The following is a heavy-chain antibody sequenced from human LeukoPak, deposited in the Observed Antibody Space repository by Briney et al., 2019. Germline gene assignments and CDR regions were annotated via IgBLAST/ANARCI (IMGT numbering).Heavy chain of an antibody. CDR2: IYYSGST. D-gene: IGHD3-10*01. CDR3: ARERFGELLIDY. CDR1: GGSISSGDYY. Sequence: PSQTLSLTCTVSGGSISSGDYYWSWIRQPPGKGLEWIGYIYYSGSTYYNPSLKSRVTTSVGTSKNQFSLKLSSVTAADTAVYYCARERFGELLIDYWGQGTLVTVSS. V-gene: IGHV4-30-4*01. J-gene: IGHJ4*02.